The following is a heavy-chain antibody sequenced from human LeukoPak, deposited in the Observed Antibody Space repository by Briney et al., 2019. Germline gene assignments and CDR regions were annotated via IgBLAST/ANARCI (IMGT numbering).Heavy chain of an antibody. D-gene: IGHD6-13*01. CDR1: GYTFTGYY. V-gene: IGHV1-2*02. J-gene: IGHJ4*02. CDR3: ARESLAAAGIDY. CDR2: INPNSGGT. Sequence: ASVKVSCKASGYTFTGYYMHWVRQAPGQGLEWMGWINPNSGGTNYAQKFQGRVTMTRGTSISTAYMELSRLRSDDTAVYYCARESLAAAGIDYWGQGTLVTVSS.